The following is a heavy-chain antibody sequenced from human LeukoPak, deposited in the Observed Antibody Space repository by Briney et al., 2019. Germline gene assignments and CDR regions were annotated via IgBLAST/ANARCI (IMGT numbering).Heavy chain of an antibody. Sequence: GGSLRLSCAASGFTFSSYAMSWVRQAPGKGLEWVSAISGSGGSTYYADSVKGRFTISRDNSKNTLYLQMNSLRAEDTAVYYCAKLNNYYGSGSYYHWGQGTPVTVSS. CDR1: GFTFSSYA. D-gene: IGHD3-10*01. CDR3: AKLNNYYGSGSYYH. CDR2: ISGSGGST. J-gene: IGHJ5*02. V-gene: IGHV3-23*01.